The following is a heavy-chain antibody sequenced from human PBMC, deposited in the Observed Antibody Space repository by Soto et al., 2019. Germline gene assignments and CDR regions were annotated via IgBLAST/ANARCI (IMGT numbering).Heavy chain of an antibody. Sequence: EVQLVESGGGLVQPGRSLRLSCAASGFTFDDYAMHWVRQAPGKGLEWVSGISWDSGSIGYADSVKGRFTISRDNANNSMYLQMNSLRAEDTASYYCAKGYCSSTSCLPFDYWGQGTLVTVSS. CDR3: AKGYCSSTSCLPFDY. CDR2: ISWDSGSI. D-gene: IGHD2-2*01. J-gene: IGHJ4*02. V-gene: IGHV3-9*01. CDR1: GFTFDDYA.